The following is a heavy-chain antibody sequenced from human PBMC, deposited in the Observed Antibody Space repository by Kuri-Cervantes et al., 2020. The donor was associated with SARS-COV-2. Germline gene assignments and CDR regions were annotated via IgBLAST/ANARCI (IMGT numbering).Heavy chain of an antibody. CDR3: ASEILDY. CDR2: ISSSSSYI. Sequence: GESLKISCAASGFTFSSYSMNWVRQAPGKGLEWVSSISSSSSYIYYADSVKGRFTISRDNAKNSLYLQMNSLRAEDTAVYYCASEILDYWGQGTLVTGAS. CDR1: GFTFSSYS. V-gene: IGHV3-21*01. J-gene: IGHJ4*01.